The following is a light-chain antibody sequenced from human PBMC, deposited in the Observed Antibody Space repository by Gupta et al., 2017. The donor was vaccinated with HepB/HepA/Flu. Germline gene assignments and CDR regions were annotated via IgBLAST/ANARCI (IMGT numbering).Light chain of an antibody. V-gene: IGLV1-47*02. CDR2: NDN. CDR1: SSHIGNDN. CDR3: VGWDDSLSGYV. Sequence: VLTQPPSASGTPGQRVTISCSGSSSHIGNDNAYWYQQPPGTAPKLLIYNDNQRPSRVPDRFSGSKSGTTASLAISGLRSEDEADYYCVGWDDSLSGYVFGAGTKVTVL. J-gene: IGLJ1*01.